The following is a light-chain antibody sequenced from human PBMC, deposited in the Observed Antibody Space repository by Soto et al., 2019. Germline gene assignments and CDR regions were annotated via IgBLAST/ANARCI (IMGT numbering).Light chain of an antibody. CDR2: GAS. CDR3: QQYGSSPIT. V-gene: IGKV3-20*01. CDR1: QSVTNNY. Sequence: EIVLTQSPGTLSLSPGERATLSCRASQSVTNNYLAWYQQKPGQAPRLLIDGASSRATAIPDRFSGSGSGTDFTLTISRLEPEDCAVYYCQQYGSSPITFGQGTRLEIK. J-gene: IGKJ5*01.